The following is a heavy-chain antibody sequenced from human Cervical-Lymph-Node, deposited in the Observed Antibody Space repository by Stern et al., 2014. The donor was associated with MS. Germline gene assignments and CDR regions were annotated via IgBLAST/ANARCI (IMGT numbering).Heavy chain of an antibody. V-gene: IGHV5-51*01. Sequence: EVQLLESGAEVKKSGESLKISCKGAGYSFSSHWIAWVRQKPGKGLEWMGIIYPGDSDTSHSPSFQGHVSISVDKASSTAYLQWSSLTDSDTAIYYCARQGNYHDSHAFDIWGQGTMVIVSS. J-gene: IGHJ3*02. CDR2: IYPGDSDT. CDR1: GYSFSSHW. D-gene: IGHD3-22*01. CDR3: ARQGNYHDSHAFDI.